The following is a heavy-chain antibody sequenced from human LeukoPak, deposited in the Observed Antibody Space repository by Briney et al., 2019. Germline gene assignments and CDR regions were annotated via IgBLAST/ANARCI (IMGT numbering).Heavy chain of an antibody. V-gene: IGHV5-51*01. Sequence: GESLKISCKGSGYNFPTYWIGWLRQMPGKGLEWMAIIYPGDSDIKYSPSFQGKVTISVDESISTAYLQWSSLKASDTAMYYCVRTYDRSGHYYPDYWGQGTLVTVSS. CDR2: IYPGDSDI. CDR3: VRTYDRSGHYYPDY. CDR1: GYNFPTYW. J-gene: IGHJ4*02. D-gene: IGHD3-22*01.